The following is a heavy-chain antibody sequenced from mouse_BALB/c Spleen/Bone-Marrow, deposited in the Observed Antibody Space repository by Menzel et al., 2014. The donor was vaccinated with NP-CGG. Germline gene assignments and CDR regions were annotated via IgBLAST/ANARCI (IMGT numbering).Heavy chain of an antibody. J-gene: IGHJ2*01. CDR3: TRDMGLLRFDY. Sequence: EVKLMESGGGLVQPGGSLRLSCATSGFTFTDYYMSWVRQPPGKALEWLGFIRNKPNGYTTEYSASVKGRFTISRDNSQSILYLQMNTLRAEDSATYYCTRDMGLLRFDYWGQGTTLTVSS. CDR2: IRNKPNGYTT. CDR1: GFTFTDYY. D-gene: IGHD1-1*01. V-gene: IGHV7-3*02.